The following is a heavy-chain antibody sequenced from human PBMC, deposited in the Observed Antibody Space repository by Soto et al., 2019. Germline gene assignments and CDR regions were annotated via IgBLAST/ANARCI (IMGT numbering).Heavy chain of an antibody. Sequence: SETLSLTCTVSGDSVNSDNYYWSWIRQPPGKGLEWIGYVYRTGTTNYNPSLKSRLDISVDTSKNQFSLNLNSVTTADTAVYYCATSRFLEWLLCDYWGQGIRVT. CDR3: ATSRFLEWLLCDY. CDR2: VYRTGTT. J-gene: IGHJ4*02. CDR1: GDSVNSDNYY. D-gene: IGHD3-3*01. V-gene: IGHV4-61*01.